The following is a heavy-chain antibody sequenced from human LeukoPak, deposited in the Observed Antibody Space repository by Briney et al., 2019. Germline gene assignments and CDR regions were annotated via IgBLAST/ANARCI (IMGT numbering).Heavy chain of an antibody. J-gene: IGHJ4*02. CDR1: GFTFSSYA. CDR3: AKDRAGYCSGGSCYEWYFDY. V-gene: IGHV3-23*01. CDR2: ISGSGGST. Sequence: PGGPLRLPCAASGFTFSSYAMSWVRQAPGKGLEWVSAISGSGGSTYYADSVEGRFTISRDNSKNTLYLQMNSLRAEDTAVYYCAKDRAGYCSGGSCYEWYFDYWGQGTLVTVSS. D-gene: IGHD2-15*01.